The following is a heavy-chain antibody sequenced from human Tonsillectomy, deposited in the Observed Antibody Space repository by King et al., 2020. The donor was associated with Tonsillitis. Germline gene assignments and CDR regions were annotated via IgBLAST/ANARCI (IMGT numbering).Heavy chain of an antibody. V-gene: IGHV3-49*04. J-gene: IGHJ4*02. CDR1: GFTLGDYA. Sequence: VQLVESGGGLVQPGRSLRLSCTPSGFTLGDYAMNWARQAPGKGREWGGFIRSKAYGGRAEYAASVKGRFTISRDDSKSIAYLQMNSLTTEDTAVYYCVRCRSNDFWSGYLAYWGQGTLVTVSS. CDR3: VRCRSNDFWSGYLAY. D-gene: IGHD3-3*01. CDR2: IRSKAYGGRA.